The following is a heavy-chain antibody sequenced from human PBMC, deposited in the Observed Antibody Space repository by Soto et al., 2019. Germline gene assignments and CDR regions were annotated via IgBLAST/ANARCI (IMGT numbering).Heavy chain of an antibody. D-gene: IGHD1-26*01. J-gene: IGHJ4*02. V-gene: IGHV3-33*01. CDR2: IWFGGSNE. CDR3: AREGAGGAATFDC. Sequence: QVELVESGGGVVQPGTSLRLSCAATGFTFSNYGMHWVRQAPGKGLEWVSVIWFGGSNETYADSVKGRFTISRDNAKNSLNLQMNSLRDEDTAVYYCAREGAGGAATFDCWGQGTLVTVSS. CDR1: GFTFSNYG.